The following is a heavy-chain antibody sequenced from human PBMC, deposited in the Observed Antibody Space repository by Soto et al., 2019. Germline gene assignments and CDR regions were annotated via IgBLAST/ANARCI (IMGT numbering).Heavy chain of an antibody. Sequence: EVQLVESGGGLVQPGGSLRLSCAASGFTFSSYWMSWVRQAPGKGLEWVSSISSSSAYIYYADSLKGRFTISRDNAKNSLYLQVNSLRAEDTAVYYCARGAVAGAGIPTYYFDYWGQGTLVTVSS. V-gene: IGHV3-21*01. D-gene: IGHD6-13*01. CDR1: GFTFSSYW. CDR3: ARGAVAGAGIPTYYFDY. CDR2: ISSSSAYI. J-gene: IGHJ4*02.